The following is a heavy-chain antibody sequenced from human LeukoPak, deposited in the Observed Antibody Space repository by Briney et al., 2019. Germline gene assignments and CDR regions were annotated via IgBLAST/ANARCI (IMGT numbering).Heavy chain of an antibody. V-gene: IGHV3-11*04. Sequence: KSAGRLSPSCAASGFTFSDSYMSWARQAPRKGLEWVSYISSSGRSIYHADSVKGRLTISRANAKNSPYLRMSCLTATDPAVSYCARETDTSMVDYWGQGTLVTVSS. J-gene: IGHJ4*02. CDR2: ISSSGRSI. CDR1: GFTFSDSY. CDR3: ARETDTSMVDY. D-gene: IGHD5-18*01.